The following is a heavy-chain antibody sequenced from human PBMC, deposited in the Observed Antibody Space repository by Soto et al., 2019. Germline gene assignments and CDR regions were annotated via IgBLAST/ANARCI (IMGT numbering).Heavy chain of an antibody. D-gene: IGHD3-10*01. CDR1: GDTFNFYT. CDR3: VTNYGSGSTHFDY. J-gene: IGHJ4*02. CDR2: IIPMVDMS. V-gene: IGHV1-69*02. Sequence: QVQLVQSGAEVKKPGSSVKVSCTASGDTFNFYTISWVRQAPGQGLEWMGRIIPMVDMSDYAQKFRGRVTIIADKSTSTAYMELRSLRSEDTAMYYCVTNYGSGSTHFDYWGQGTMVTVSS.